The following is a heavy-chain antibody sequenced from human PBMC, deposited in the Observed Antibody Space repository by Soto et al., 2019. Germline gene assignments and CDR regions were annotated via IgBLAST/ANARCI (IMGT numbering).Heavy chain of an antibody. CDR1: GYTFTSYA. Sequence: QVQLVQSGSELKKPGASVKVSCKASGYTFTSYAMNWVRQAPGQGLEWMGWINTNTGNPTYAQGFTGRFVFSLDTSVSTAYLQICSLKAEDTAVYYCASTDRFLEWLLRRNEYYYGMDVWGQGTTVTVSS. D-gene: IGHD3-3*01. CDR2: INTNTGNP. CDR3: ASTDRFLEWLLRRNEYYYGMDV. J-gene: IGHJ6*02. V-gene: IGHV7-4-1*01.